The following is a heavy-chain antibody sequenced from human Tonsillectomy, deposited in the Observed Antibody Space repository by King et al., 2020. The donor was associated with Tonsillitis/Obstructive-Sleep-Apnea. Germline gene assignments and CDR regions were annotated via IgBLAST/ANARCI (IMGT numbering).Heavy chain of an antibody. J-gene: IGHJ3*02. CDR2: ISGNGDTT. CDR1: GFTFSGYA. D-gene: IGHD3-16*01. CDR3: AKDPPRGGVTGGRAFEI. V-gene: IGHV3-23*01. Sequence: VQLLESGGGLVQPGGSLRLSCAASGFTFSGYAMTWVRQAPGKGLEWVSSISGNGDTTFYADSVKGRFTISRDNSKNTLYLQMNSLRAEDTAVYYCAKDPPRGGVTGGRAFEIWGQGTMVTVSS.